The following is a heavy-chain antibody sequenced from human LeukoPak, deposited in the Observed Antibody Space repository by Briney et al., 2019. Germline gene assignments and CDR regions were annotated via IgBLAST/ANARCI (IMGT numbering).Heavy chain of an antibody. D-gene: IGHD6-19*01. J-gene: IGHJ5*02. V-gene: IGHV4-4*07. CDR1: GGSLSSYY. CDR2: IYTSGST. Sequence: SETVPLTCTVSGGSLSSYYWSWIRQPAGKGLEWIGRIYTSGSTNYNPSLKSRVTISVDTSKNQFSLKLSSVTAADTAVYYCASGYSSSDNWFDPWGQGTLVTVSS. CDR3: ASGYSSSDNWFDP.